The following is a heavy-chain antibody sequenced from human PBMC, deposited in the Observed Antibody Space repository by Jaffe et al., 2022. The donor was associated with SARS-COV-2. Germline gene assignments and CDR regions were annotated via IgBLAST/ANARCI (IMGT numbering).Heavy chain of an antibody. CDR3: GRGIVVGSAVPGY. CDR2: ISPDGSGT. CDR1: GFSFSSYW. Sequence: EVQLVESGGGLVQPGGSLRLSCVASGFSFSSYWMQWVRQAPGKGLVWVSRISPDGSGTTHADSVKGRFTISRDNAKNTLFLQMSSLGVEDTAVYYCGRGIVVGSAVPGYWGQGILVTVSP. J-gene: IGHJ4*02. D-gene: IGHD2-21*02. V-gene: IGHV3-74*01.